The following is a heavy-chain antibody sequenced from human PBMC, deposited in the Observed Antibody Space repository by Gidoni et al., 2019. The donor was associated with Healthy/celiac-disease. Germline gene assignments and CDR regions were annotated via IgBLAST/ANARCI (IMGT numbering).Heavy chain of an antibody. V-gene: IGHV3-21*01. CDR1: GFTFSSYS. CDR3: ARDLGIFGVFDY. Sequence: EVQLVESGGGLVKPGGSLRLSCAASGFTFSSYSMNWVRQAPGKGLEWVSSISSSSSYIYYADSVKGRFTISRDNAKNSLYLQMNSLRAEDTAVYYCARDLGIFGVFDYWGQGTLVTVSS. CDR2: ISSSSSYI. J-gene: IGHJ4*02. D-gene: IGHD3-3*01.